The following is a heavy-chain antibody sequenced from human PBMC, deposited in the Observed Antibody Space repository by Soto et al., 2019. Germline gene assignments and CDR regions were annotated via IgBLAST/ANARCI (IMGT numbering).Heavy chain of an antibody. CDR3: SRELFGGYSPAAY. Sequence: SETLSLTCVVSGGSISSTNWWTWVRQTPGKGLEWIGEVYHTESTKYNPSLKNRVTISLDKSNNQFSLNLKSVTAADTAVYYCSRELFGGYSPAAYCGQGTLVTVSS. V-gene: IGHV4-4*02. J-gene: IGHJ4*02. CDR2: VYHTEST. CDR1: GGSISSTNW. D-gene: IGHD2-15*01.